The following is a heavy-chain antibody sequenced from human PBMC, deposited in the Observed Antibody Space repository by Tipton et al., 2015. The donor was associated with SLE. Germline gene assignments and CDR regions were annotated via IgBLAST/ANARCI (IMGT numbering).Heavy chain of an antibody. CDR2: INHSGRT. CDR3: GRVQGDFWSDDALYYMDV. D-gene: IGHD3-3*01. CDR1: GGPLTSTTNY. V-gene: IGHV4-39*07. Sequence: TLSLTCTVSGGPLTSTTNYWGWIRQPPGKGLEWIGEINHSGRTNYNPSLKSRVTISLDTSKNQFSLRLTSVTAADTAVYFCGRVQGDFWSDDALYYMDVWGNGTTVTVSS. J-gene: IGHJ6*03.